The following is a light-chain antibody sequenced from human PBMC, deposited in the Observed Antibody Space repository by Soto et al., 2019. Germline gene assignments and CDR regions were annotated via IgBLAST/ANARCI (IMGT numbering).Light chain of an antibody. CDR3: SSYAGSSNV. Sequence: QSVLTQPPSASGSPGQSVAISCTGTSSDVGGYNYVSWYQQHPGKAHKLMIYEVNKRPSGVPDRFSGSKPGNTASLTVSGLQAEDEADYYCSSYAGSSNVFGTGTKVTVL. V-gene: IGLV2-8*01. CDR1: SSDVGGYNY. CDR2: EVN. J-gene: IGLJ1*01.